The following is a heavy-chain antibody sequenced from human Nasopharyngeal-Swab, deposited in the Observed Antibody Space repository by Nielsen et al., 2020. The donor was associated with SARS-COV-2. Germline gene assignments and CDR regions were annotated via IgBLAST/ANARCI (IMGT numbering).Heavy chain of an antibody. V-gene: IGHV1-18*01. CDR2: INAGNGNT. D-gene: IGHD2-8*01. CDR3: ARRRYCTNGVCYGHNDAFDI. Sequence: WVRQAPGQRLEWMGWINAGNGNTKYSQKFQGRVTMTTDTSTSTAYMELRSLRSDDTAVYYCARRRYCTNGVCYGHNDAFDIWGQGTMVTVSS. J-gene: IGHJ3*02.